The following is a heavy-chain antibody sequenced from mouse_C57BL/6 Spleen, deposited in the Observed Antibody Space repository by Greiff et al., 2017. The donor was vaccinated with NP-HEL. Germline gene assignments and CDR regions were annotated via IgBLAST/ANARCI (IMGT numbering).Heavy chain of an antibody. CDR2: ISNGGGST. Sequence: EVMLVESGGGLVQPGGSLKLSCAASGFTFSDYYMYWVRQTPEKRLEWVAYISNGGGSTYYPDTVKGRFTISRDNAKNTLYLQMSRLKSEDTAMYYCARPGTTVVRYFDVWGTGTTVTVSS. J-gene: IGHJ1*03. CDR3: ARPGTTVVRYFDV. D-gene: IGHD1-1*01. V-gene: IGHV5-12*01. CDR1: GFTFSDYY.